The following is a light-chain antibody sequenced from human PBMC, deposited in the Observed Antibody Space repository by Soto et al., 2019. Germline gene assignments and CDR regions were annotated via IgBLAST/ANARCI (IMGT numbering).Light chain of an antibody. CDR3: QRRSNWPPWT. J-gene: IGKJ1*01. V-gene: IGKV3-11*01. CDR1: QSVSSY. Sequence: EIVLTQSPAPLYLSPGERATLSCRASQSVSSYLAWYQQKPGQAPRLLIYDASNRATGIPARFSGSGSGTDFTVNISSLEPEDFAVYYCQRRSNWPPWTFGQRTKVEIK. CDR2: DAS.